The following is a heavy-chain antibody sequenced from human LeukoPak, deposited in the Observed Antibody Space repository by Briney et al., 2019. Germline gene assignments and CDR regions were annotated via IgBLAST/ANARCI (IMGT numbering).Heavy chain of an antibody. D-gene: IGHD3-10*01. CDR1: EFSVGSNY. Sequence: PGGSLRLSCAASEFSVGSNYMTWVRQAPGKGLERIGEINHSGSTNYNPSLKSRVTISVDTSKNQFSLKLSSVTAADTAVYYCARGSGIKFRGYYYYMDVWGKGTTVTVSS. V-gene: IGHV4-34*01. CDR3: ARGSGIKFRGYYYYMDV. J-gene: IGHJ6*03. CDR2: INHSGST.